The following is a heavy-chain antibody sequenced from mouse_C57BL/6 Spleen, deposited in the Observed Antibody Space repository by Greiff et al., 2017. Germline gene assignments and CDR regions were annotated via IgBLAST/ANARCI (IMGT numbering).Heavy chain of an antibody. CDR3: ARAYDYDGYFDV. D-gene: IGHD2-4*01. V-gene: IGHV1-55*01. CDR1: GYTFTSYW. Sequence: QVQLQQPGAELVKPGASVKMSCKASGYTFTSYWITWVKQRPGQGLEWIGDIYHGSGSTNYNEKFKSKATLTVDTSSSTAYMQLSSLTSEDSAVYYCARAYDYDGYFDVWGTGTTVTVSS. CDR2: IYHGSGST. J-gene: IGHJ1*03.